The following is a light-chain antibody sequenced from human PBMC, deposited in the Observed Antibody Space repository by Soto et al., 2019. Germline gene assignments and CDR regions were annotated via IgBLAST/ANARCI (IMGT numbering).Light chain of an antibody. CDR1: QGISSY. CDR3: QQYYLSPWT. J-gene: IGKJ1*01. CDR2: AAS. V-gene: IGKV1-8*01. Sequence: AIRMTQSPSSLSASTGDRVTITCRASQGISSYLAWYQQKPGKAPKLLIYAASTLQSGVPSRFAGSGSGTDFTITISCLQSEDFATYYCQQYYLSPWTFGQGTKV.